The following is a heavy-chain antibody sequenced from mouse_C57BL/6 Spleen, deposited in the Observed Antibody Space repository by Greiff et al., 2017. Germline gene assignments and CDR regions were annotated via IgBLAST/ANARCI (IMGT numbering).Heavy chain of an antibody. V-gene: IGHV1-69*01. CDR3: ARGGPGYFDY. J-gene: IGHJ2*01. CDR2: IDPSDSYT. CDR1: GYTFTSSW. D-gene: IGHD3-3*01. Sequence: QVQLQQPGDELVMPGASVKLSCKASGYTFTSSWMHWVKQRPGQGLEWIGEIDPSDSYTNYNQKFKGKSTLTVDKSSSTAYMQLRSLTSEDSAVYYCARGGPGYFDYWGQGTTLTVSA.